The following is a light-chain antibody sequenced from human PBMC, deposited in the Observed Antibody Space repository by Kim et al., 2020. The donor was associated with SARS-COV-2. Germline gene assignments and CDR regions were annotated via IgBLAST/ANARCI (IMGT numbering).Light chain of an antibody. J-gene: IGKJ4*01. CDR3: QQSHSTPLLT. V-gene: IGKV1-39*01. CDR2: AAS. CDR1: QSISTY. Sequence: DIQMTQSPSSLAASVGDRVTIACRASQSISTYLNWYQQKPGKAPKLLIYAASSLQSGVPSRFSGSGSGTDFTLTISSLQPEYCATYYCQQSHSTPLLTFGGGTKVDIK.